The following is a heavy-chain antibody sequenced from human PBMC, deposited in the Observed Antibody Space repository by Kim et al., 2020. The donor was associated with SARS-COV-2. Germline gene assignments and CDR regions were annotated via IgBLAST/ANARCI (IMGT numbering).Heavy chain of an antibody. CDR2: IIPILGIA. CDR1: GGTFSSYA. Sequence: SVKVSCKASGGTFSSYAISWVRQAPGQGLEWMGRIIPILGIANYAQKFQGRVTITADKSTSTAYMELSSLRSEDTAVYYCARGPPSYDFWSGYLQSGAYYGMDVWGQGTTVTVSS. D-gene: IGHD3-3*01. V-gene: IGHV1-69*04. CDR3: ARGPPSYDFWSGYLQSGAYYGMDV. J-gene: IGHJ6*02.